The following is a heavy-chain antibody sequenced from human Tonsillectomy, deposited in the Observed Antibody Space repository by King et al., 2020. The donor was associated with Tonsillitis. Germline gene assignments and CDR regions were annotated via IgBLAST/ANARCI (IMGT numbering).Heavy chain of an antibody. J-gene: IGHJ4*02. D-gene: IGHD3-9*01. CDR1: GYTSTTYG. Sequence: QLVQSGAEVKKPGASVKVSCKASGYTSTTYGITWVRQAPGQGLEWMGWINAYNGNTLYAQKLQGRVTITTDTSTRTAYMELRSLRSDDTAVYYCALDILTGFNDYWGQGTQVTVSS. CDR2: INAYNGNT. V-gene: IGHV1-18*01. CDR3: ALDILTGFNDY.